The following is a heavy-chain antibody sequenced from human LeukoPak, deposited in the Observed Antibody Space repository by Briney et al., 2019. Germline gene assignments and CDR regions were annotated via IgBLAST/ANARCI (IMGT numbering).Heavy chain of an antibody. CDR1: GYTFTSYG. Sequence: ASVKVSCKASGYTFTSYGISRVRQAPGQGLEWMGWISAYNGNTNYAQKLQGRVTMTTDTSTSTAYMELRSLRSDDTAVYCCARDRLGGWRLMDVWGQGTTVTVSS. V-gene: IGHV1-18*01. J-gene: IGHJ6*02. CDR2: ISAYNGNT. D-gene: IGHD3-16*01. CDR3: ARDRLGGWRLMDV.